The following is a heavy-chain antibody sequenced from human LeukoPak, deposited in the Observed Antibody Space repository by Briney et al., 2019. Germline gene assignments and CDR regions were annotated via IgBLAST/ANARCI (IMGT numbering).Heavy chain of an antibody. J-gene: IGHJ4*02. Sequence: GGSLRLSCAASGFTFSSYAMNWVRQAPGKGLEWVSFISGSGINTYYADSVKGRFTISRDNSKSTLFLQMNSLRAEDTAVYYCAKDAWFGGPFDCWGQGTLAAVTS. CDR2: ISGSGINT. D-gene: IGHD3-10*01. CDR1: GFTFSSYA. V-gene: IGHV3-23*01. CDR3: AKDAWFGGPFDC.